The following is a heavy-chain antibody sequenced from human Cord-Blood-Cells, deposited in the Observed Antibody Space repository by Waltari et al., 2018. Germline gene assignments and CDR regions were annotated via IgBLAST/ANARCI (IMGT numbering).Heavy chain of an antibody. Sequence: QVQLQQWGAGLLKPSEPLSLTCAVYGGSFSGYYWSWIRQSPGKGLEWIGEINHSGSTNYNPSLKSRVTISVDTSKNQFSLKLSSVTAADTAVYYCASTSSSWYDYWGQGTLVTVSS. CDR1: GGSFSGYY. CDR2: INHSGST. V-gene: IGHV4-34*01. D-gene: IGHD6-13*01. J-gene: IGHJ4*02. CDR3: ASTSSSWYDY.